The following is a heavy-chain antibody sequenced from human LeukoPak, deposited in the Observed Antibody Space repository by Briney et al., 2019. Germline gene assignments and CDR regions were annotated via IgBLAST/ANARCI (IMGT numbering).Heavy chain of an antibody. J-gene: IGHJ4*02. CDR3: ARDGDYGTGSYYRGCIDS. V-gene: IGHV1-18*01. CDR1: GYIFTNYG. Sequence: GASVKVSCKASGYIFTNYGISWVRQAPGQGLEWMGWISVYNGDTIYAQNLQGRVAMTTDTSTTTAYMELRSLTSDDTAVYYCARDGDYGTGSYYRGCIDSWGQGTPVTVSP. D-gene: IGHD3-10*01. CDR2: ISVYNGDT.